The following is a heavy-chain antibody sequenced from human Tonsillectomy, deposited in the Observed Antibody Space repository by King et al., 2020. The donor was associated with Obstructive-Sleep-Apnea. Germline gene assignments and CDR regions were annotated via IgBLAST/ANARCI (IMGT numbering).Heavy chain of an antibody. J-gene: IGHJ4*02. Sequence: VQLVESGGGLVQPGGSLRLSCAASGFTVSSNYRNWVRQPPGKGLEWVSVIYSGGSTYYADSVKGRFTISRHNSKNTLYLQMNSLRAEDTAVYYCARESYGDRGFDYWGQGTLVTVSS. CDR2: IYSGGST. V-gene: IGHV3-53*04. CDR3: ARESYGDRGFDY. CDR1: GFTVSSNY. D-gene: IGHD4-17*01.